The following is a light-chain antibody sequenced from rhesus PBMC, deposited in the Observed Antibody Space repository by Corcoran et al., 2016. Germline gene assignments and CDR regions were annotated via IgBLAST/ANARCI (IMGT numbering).Light chain of an antibody. CDR1: QGINNY. J-gene: IGKJ1*01. V-gene: IGKV1S16*01. CDR2: YAS. Sequence: DIQMTQSPSSLSASVGDTVTISCRASQGINNYLAWYQQKPGKAPNPLIYYASGLESGVPSRFSGSGSGTDFTLTISSLQPEDFATYYFRQHNSYPRTFGQGTKVEIK. CDR3: RQHNSYPRT.